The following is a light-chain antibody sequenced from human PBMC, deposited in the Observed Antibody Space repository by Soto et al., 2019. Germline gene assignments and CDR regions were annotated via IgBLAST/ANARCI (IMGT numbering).Light chain of an antibody. CDR2: GAS. V-gene: IGKV3-11*01. Sequence: MVLTQSPATLSLSPGERATLSCRASQSVSSNLAWYQQKPGQAPRLLIYGASNRATGIPARFSGSGSGTDFTLTVSSLEPEDSAVYYCQQYNNWPLTFGGGTRVEIK. J-gene: IGKJ4*01. CDR3: QQYNNWPLT. CDR1: QSVSSN.